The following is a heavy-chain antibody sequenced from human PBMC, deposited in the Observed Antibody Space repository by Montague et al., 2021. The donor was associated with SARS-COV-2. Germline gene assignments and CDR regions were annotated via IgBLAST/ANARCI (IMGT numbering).Heavy chain of an antibody. V-gene: IGHV4-34*01. Sequence: SETLSLTCAVYGGSFSNYYWSWIRQPPGKGLEWIGDSNHRGSTHXNPSLKSRVTISVDTSKNQFSLKLNSVTAADTAVFYCARGSVEMNLTVVVIIGGIYYFDSWGQGTLVAVSS. CDR3: ARGSVEMNLTVVVIIGGIYYFDS. J-gene: IGHJ4*02. D-gene: IGHD3-22*01. CDR2: SNHRGST. CDR1: GGSFSNYY.